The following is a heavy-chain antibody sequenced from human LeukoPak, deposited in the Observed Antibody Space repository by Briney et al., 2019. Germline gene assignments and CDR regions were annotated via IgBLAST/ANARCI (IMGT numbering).Heavy chain of an antibody. D-gene: IGHD3-22*01. CDR3: AKQVGNSGYYPVDY. V-gene: IGHV3-23*01. CDR1: GFTFSNYA. Sequence: PGGSLRLSYAASGFTFSNYAMSWVRQAPGKGLDWVSTTSNDGDSTYYADSVKGRFTISRDNSKNTLFLQMNSLRAEDTAVYYCAKQVGNSGYYPVDYWGQGTLVTVSS. CDR2: TSNDGDST. J-gene: IGHJ4*02.